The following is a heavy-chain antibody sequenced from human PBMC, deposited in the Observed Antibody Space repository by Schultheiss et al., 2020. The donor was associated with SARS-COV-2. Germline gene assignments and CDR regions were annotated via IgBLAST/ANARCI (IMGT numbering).Heavy chain of an antibody. CDR1: GYSFTSYW. CDR3: ARLDSGLRFLEWSEAIDY. Sequence: GESLKISCKGSGYSFTSYWIGWVRQMPGKGLEWMGIIYPGDSDTNYSPSFQGHVTISADKSISTAYLQWSSLKASDTAMYYCARLDSGLRFLEWSEAIDYWGQGTLVTVSS. J-gene: IGHJ4*02. D-gene: IGHD3-3*01. V-gene: IGHV5-51*01. CDR2: IYPGDSDT.